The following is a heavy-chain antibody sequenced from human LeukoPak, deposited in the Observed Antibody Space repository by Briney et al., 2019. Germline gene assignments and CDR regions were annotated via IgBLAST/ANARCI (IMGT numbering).Heavy chain of an antibody. D-gene: IGHD3-22*01. CDR2: IRYDGSNK. J-gene: IGHJ4*02. CDR1: GFTFSSYG. V-gene: IGHV3-30*02. Sequence: GGSLRLSCAASGFTFSSYGMHWVRQAPGKGLEWVAFIRYDGSNKYYADSVKVRFTISRDNSKNTLYLQMNSLRAEDTAVYYCARVGYYDSSGYYGFDYWGQGTLVTVSS. CDR3: ARVGYYDSSGYYGFDY.